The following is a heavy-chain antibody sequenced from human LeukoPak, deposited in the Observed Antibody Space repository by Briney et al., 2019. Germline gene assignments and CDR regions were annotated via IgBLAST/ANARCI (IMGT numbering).Heavy chain of an antibody. CDR1: GYRFTSYW. Sequence: GASLRISYQGSGYRFTSYWISWGRPMPGKGRGWMGRIDPSDSYNNYSPSFQGHVTISADKSISTAYLQWSSLKASDTAMYCCASPLSGLRGYGMDVWGKGTTVTVSS. D-gene: IGHD2-15*01. CDR2: IDPSDSYN. V-gene: IGHV5-10-1*01. CDR3: ASPLSGLRGYGMDV. J-gene: IGHJ6*04.